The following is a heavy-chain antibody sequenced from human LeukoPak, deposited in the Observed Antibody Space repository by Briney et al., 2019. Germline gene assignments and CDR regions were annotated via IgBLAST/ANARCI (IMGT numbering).Heavy chain of an antibody. CDR1: GASISSNSYY. Sequence: SETLSLTCTVSGASISSNSYYWGWIRQPPGKGLKWIGSIYYSGSTYYNPSLKSRVTISVDTSKNQFSLKLSSATAADTAIYYCARTGGVVRGVRDYYYMDVWGKGTTVTISS. CDR3: ARTGGVVRGVRDYYYMDV. V-gene: IGHV4-39*07. CDR2: IYYSGST. D-gene: IGHD3-10*01. J-gene: IGHJ6*03.